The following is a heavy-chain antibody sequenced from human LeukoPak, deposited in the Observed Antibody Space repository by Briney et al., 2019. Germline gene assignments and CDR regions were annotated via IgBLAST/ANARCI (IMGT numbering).Heavy chain of an antibody. Sequence: SQTLSLTCAISGDSVSSSSTGWNWIRQSPSRGLEWLGRIYYRSKWYNDYAVSVKSRITINPDTSKNQFSLQLNSVTPEDTAVYYCARGGGSCDYWGQGLLVTVSS. CDR3: ARGGGSCDY. CDR2: IYYRSKWYN. J-gene: IGHJ4*02. D-gene: IGHD2-15*01. CDR1: GDSVSSSSTG. V-gene: IGHV6-1*01.